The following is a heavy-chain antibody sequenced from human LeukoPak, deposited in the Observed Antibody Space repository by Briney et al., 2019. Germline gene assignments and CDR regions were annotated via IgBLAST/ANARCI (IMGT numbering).Heavy chain of an antibody. CDR3: ASNGAYGNNYFDY. CDR2: ISSSSSYI. Sequence: AGSLRLSCAASGFTFSSYSMNWVRQAPGKGLEWVSSISSSSSYIYYADSVKGRFTISRDNAKNSLYLQVNSLRAEDTAVYCCASNGAYGNNYFDYWGQGTLVTVSS. CDR1: GFTFSSYS. V-gene: IGHV3-21*01. J-gene: IGHJ4*02. D-gene: IGHD1/OR15-1a*01.